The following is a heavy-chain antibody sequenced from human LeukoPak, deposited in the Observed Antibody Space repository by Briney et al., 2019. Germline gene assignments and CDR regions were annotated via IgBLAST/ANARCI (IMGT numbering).Heavy chain of an antibody. CDR3: ARIGHVGVVASFDY. V-gene: IGHV4-34*01. J-gene: IGHJ4*02. CDR2: INHSGST. D-gene: IGHD3-22*01. Sequence: SETLSLTCAVYGGSFSGYYWSWIRQPPGKGLEWIGEINHSGSTNYNPSLKSRVTISVDTSKNQFSLKLSSVTAADTAVYYCARIGHVGVVASFDYWGQGTLVTVSS. CDR1: GGSFSGYY.